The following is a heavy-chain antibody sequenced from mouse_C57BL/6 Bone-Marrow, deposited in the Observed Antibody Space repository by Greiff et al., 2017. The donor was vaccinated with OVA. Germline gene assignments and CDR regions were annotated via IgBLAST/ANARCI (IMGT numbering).Heavy chain of an antibody. CDR2: ISNGGGST. Sequence: DVKLVESGGGLVQPGGSLKLSCAASGFTFSDYYMYWVRQTPEKRLEWVAYISNGGGSTYYPDTVKGRFTISRDNAKNTLYLQMSRLKSEDTAMYYCARQTGTSYAMDYWGQGTSVTVSS. CDR1: GFTFSDYY. J-gene: IGHJ4*01. V-gene: IGHV5-12*01. CDR3: ARQTGTSYAMDY. D-gene: IGHD4-1*01.